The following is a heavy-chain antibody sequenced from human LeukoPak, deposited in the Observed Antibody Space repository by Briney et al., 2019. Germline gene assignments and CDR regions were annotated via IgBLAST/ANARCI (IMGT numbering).Heavy chain of an antibody. CDR2: IYNSGST. CDR1: GGSLSGSN. Sequence: PSETLSLTCAVYGGSLSGSNWSWIRGPPGRGLEWIGEIYNSGSTIYSPSLKSRVTISVDTSKNQFSLKLSSVTAADTAVYYCAREEYSSSSGRYFDYWRQGTLVTVSS. CDR3: AREEYSSSSGRYFDY. D-gene: IGHD6-6*01. J-gene: IGHJ4*02. V-gene: IGHV4-34*01.